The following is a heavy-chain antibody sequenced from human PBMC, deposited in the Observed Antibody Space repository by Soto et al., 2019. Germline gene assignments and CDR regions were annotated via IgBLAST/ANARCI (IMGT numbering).Heavy chain of an antibody. Sequence: PSETLSLTCTVSGGSISSYYWSWIRQPPGKGLEWIGYIYYSGSTNYNPSLKSRVTISVDTSKNQFSLKLSSVTAADTAVYYCARDRRWLQFRYAFDIWGQGTMVTVSS. D-gene: IGHD5-12*01. CDR1: GGSISSYY. CDR3: ARDRRWLQFRYAFDI. J-gene: IGHJ3*02. CDR2: IYYSGST. V-gene: IGHV4-59*01.